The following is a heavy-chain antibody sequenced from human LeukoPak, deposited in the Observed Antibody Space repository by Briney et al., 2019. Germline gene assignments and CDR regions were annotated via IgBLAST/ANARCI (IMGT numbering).Heavy chain of an antibody. CDR1: GFTFTDYY. D-gene: IGHD1-26*01. Sequence: ASVKVSCKASGFTFTDYYIHWVRQAPGQGLEWMGRINLNSGATNCAQKFQDKVTVTRDTSITTAYMELRSLTSDDTAIYYCARIYGWTTSGTYELTDYWGQGTLVTVSS. J-gene: IGHJ4*02. V-gene: IGHV1-2*06. CDR2: INLNSGAT. CDR3: ARIYGWTTSGTYELTDY.